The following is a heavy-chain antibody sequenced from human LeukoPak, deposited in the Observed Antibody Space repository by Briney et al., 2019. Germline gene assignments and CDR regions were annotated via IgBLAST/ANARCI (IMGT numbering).Heavy chain of an antibody. CDR3: ARSGYYYDSSDLIGY. V-gene: IGHV3-74*01. CDR2: INSDGSST. CDR1: GFTFSSYW. Sequence: GGSLRLSCAASGFTFSSYWMHWVRQAPGKGLVWVSRINSDGSSTTYADSVKGRFTISRDNAKNTLYLQMISLRAEDTAVYYCARSGYYYDSSDLIGYWGQGTLVTVSS. J-gene: IGHJ4*02. D-gene: IGHD3-22*01.